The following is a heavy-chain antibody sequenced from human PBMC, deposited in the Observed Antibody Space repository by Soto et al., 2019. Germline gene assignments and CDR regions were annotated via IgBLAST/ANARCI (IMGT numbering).Heavy chain of an antibody. CDR2: ISCDGDST. D-gene: IGHD3-22*01. V-gene: IGHV3-43D*04. J-gene: IGHJ4*02. CDR3: AKDLGINYYDSSANLTSGGYFEY. CDR1: GFTFGDYA. Sequence: GGSLRLSCAASGFTFGDYAMHWVRQAPGKGLEWVSRISCDGDSTYYADSVKGRFTISRDNSKNSLYLQMNSLRAEDTALYYCAKDLGINYYDSSANLTSGGYFEYWGQGTLVTVSS.